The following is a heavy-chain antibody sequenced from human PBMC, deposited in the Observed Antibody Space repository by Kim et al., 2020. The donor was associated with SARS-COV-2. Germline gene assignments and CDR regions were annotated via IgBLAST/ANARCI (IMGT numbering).Heavy chain of an antibody. D-gene: IGHD6-19*01. J-gene: IGHJ4*02. CDR2: INGDGRDT. Sequence: GGTLRLSCAASGFLFRTYWMHWVRQAPGKGLVWVSTINGDGRDTRYADSVKGRFTISRDNTKNTLHLQMYSLRVEATAVYYWASAMAVPDNYWGQGTLVT. CDR3: ASAMAVPDNY. V-gene: IGHV3-74*01. CDR1: GFLFRTYW.